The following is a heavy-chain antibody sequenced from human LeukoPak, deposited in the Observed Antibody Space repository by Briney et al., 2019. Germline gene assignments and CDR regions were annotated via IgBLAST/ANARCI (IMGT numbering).Heavy chain of an antibody. Sequence: ASVKVSCKASGYTFTSYDLNWVRQAPGQGLEWMGWVSANSGNMGFAQKFQGRVTMTRNTSISTAYMELSSLRSEDTAVYYCARGGGSGWYRENYYFDYWGQGTLVTVSS. CDR1: GYTFTSYD. V-gene: IGHV1-8*01. J-gene: IGHJ4*02. CDR2: VSANSGNM. D-gene: IGHD6-19*01. CDR3: ARGGGSGWYRENYYFDY.